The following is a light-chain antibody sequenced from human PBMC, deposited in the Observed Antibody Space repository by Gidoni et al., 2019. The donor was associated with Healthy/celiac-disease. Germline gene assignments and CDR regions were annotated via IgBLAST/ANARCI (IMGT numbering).Light chain of an antibody. Sequence: DIQMTQSPSSLSASVGDRVTITCRASQSISSYLNWYQQKPGKAPKLLVYAASSLQSGVPSRFSCSGSLTDFTLTIIILQPEDFATYYCQQSYSTLLTFGGGTKVEIK. CDR1: QSISSY. CDR3: QQSYSTLLT. V-gene: IGKV1-39*01. J-gene: IGKJ4*01. CDR2: AAS.